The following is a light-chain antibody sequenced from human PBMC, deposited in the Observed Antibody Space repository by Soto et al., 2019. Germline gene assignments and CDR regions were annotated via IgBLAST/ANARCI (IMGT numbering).Light chain of an antibody. Sequence: EIVLTQSPATLSLSPGERATLSCRASQSVRSYLAWYQQRSGQAPRLLMFDASHRAPGIPARFSGSGSGTDFTLTISSLEPEDFAVYYCQQRSTWPPTFGGGTTVEIK. CDR3: QQRSTWPPT. CDR1: QSVRSY. CDR2: DAS. J-gene: IGKJ4*01. V-gene: IGKV3-11*01.